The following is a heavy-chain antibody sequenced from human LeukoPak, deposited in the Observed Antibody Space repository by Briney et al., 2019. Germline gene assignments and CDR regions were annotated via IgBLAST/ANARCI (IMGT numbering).Heavy chain of an antibody. Sequence: ASVKVSCKASGYTFTNYGFSWVRQAPGQGLEWMGWISAYNGNTNYAQKLQGRVTMTTDTSTSTAYMELRSLRSDDTAVYYCARDSRYPHYDYVWGSYRWQKALDYWGQGTLVTVSS. CDR1: GYTFTNYG. CDR2: ISAYNGNT. D-gene: IGHD3-16*02. CDR3: ARDSRYPHYDYVWGSYRWQKALDY. V-gene: IGHV1-18*01. J-gene: IGHJ4*02.